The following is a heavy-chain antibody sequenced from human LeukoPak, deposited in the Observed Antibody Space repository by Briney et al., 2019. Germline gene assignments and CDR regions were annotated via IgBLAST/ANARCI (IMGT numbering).Heavy chain of an antibody. J-gene: IGHJ4*02. CDR2: IGTAGDT. CDR1: GXTFSSYD. V-gene: IGHV3-13*04. D-gene: IGHD3-10*01. Sequence: PGGSLRLSCAASGXTFSSYDMHWVRQATGKGLEWVSAIGTAGDTYYPGSVKGRFTISRENAKNSLYLQMNSLRAGDTAVYYCARVSPFGAIDYWGQGTLVTVSS. CDR3: ARVSPFGAIDY.